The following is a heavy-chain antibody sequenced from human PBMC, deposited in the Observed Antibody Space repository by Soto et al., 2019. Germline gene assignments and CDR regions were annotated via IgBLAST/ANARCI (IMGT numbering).Heavy chain of an antibody. CDR1: GFTFSSYW. V-gene: IGHV3-7*01. J-gene: IGHJ6*02. D-gene: IGHD3-3*01. Sequence: GGSLRFSCAASGFTFSSYWMSWVRQAPGKGLEWVANIKQDGSEKYYVDSVKGRFTISRDNAKNSLYLQMNSLRAEDTAVYYCARDTYYDFWSGYYYYYYGMDVWGQGTTVTVSS. CDR2: IKQDGSEK. CDR3: ARDTYYDFWSGYYYYYYGMDV.